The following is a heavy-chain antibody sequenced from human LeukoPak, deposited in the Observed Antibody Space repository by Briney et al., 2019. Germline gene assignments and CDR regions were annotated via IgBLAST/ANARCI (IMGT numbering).Heavy chain of an antibody. J-gene: IGHJ4*02. V-gene: IGHV3-9*01. Sequence: PGGSLRLSCAASGFTFDDYAMHWVRQAPGKGLEWVSGISWNSGSIGYADSVKGRFTISRDNAKNSLYLQMNSLRAEDTALYYCAYSGSFGDYWGQGTLVTVSS. CDR3: AYSGSFGDY. CDR1: GFTFDDYA. CDR2: ISWNSGSI. D-gene: IGHD1-26*01.